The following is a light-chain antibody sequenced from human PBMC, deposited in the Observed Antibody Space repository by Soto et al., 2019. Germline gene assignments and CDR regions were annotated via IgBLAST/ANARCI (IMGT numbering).Light chain of an antibody. Sequence: DIQMTQSPSSVSASVGDTVAITCRASQSLSTNLVWYQQKPGKAPKLLISGASNLQSGVPSRFSGSGSGTDFTLTISSLQPEDFATYYCQQSNVVPLTFGGGTKVEI. CDR2: GAS. J-gene: IGKJ4*01. V-gene: IGKV1-12*01. CDR1: QSLSTN. CDR3: QQSNVVPLT.